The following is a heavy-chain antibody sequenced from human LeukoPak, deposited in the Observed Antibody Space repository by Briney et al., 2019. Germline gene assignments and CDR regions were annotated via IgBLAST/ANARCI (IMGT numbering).Heavy chain of an antibody. Sequence: GGSLRLSCAASGFTFSSYEMNWVRQAPGKGLERVSYISSSGSTIYYADSVKGRFTISRDNAKNSLYLQMNSLRAEDTAVYYCARRIAVANDYWGQGTLVTVSS. V-gene: IGHV3-48*03. CDR3: ARRIAVANDY. J-gene: IGHJ4*02. D-gene: IGHD6-19*01. CDR2: ISSSGSTI. CDR1: GFTFSSYE.